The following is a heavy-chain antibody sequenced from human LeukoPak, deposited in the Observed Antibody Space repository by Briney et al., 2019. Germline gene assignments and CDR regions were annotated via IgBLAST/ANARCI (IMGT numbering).Heavy chain of an antibody. V-gene: IGHV3-15*01. Sequence: GGSLRLSCAASGFTFSNTWMSWVRQAPGKGLEWVGRIKSKTDGGTTDYAAPVKGRFTISRDDSKNTLYLQMNSLRAEDTAVYYCATYSSLNRREFQYWGQGTLLTVSS. D-gene: IGHD3-22*01. J-gene: IGHJ1*01. CDR2: IKSKTDGGTT. CDR1: GFTFSNTW. CDR3: ATYSSLNRREFQY.